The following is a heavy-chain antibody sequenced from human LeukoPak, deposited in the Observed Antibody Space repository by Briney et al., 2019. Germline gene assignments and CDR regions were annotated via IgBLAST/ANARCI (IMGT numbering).Heavy chain of an antibody. V-gene: IGHV3-30*02. CDR1: GFTFSSYG. D-gene: IGHD6-19*01. J-gene: IGHJ4*02. Sequence: GGSLRLSCAASGFTFSSYGMHWVRQAPGKGLEWVAFIRYDGSNKYYADSVKGRFTISRDNSKNTLYLQMNSLRAEDTAVYYCAEDLKQWLVPFDYWGQGTLVTVSS. CDR3: AEDLKQWLVPFDY. CDR2: IRYDGSNK.